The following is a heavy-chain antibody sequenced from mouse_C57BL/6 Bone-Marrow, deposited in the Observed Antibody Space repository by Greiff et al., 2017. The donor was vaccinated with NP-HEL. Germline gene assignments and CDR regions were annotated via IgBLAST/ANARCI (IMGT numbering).Heavy chain of an antibody. CDR2: IYPGDGDT. CDR3: ARSYDYYGSSYDAMDY. J-gene: IGHJ4*01. Sequence: VKLMESGPELVKPGASVKISCKASGYAFSSSWMNWVKQRPGKGLEWIGRIYPGDGDTNYNGKFKGKATLTADKSSSTAYMQLSSLTSEDSAVYFCARSYDYYGSSYDAMDYWGQGTSVTVSS. D-gene: IGHD1-1*01. V-gene: IGHV1-82*01. CDR1: GYAFSSSW.